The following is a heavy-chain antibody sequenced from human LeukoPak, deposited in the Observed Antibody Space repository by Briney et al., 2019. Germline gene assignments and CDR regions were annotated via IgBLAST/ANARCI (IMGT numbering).Heavy chain of an antibody. CDR3: AKDPCSGGSCYSYYYYYYMDV. CDR1: GFTLTSYG. D-gene: IGHD2-15*01. V-gene: IGHV3-30*02. Sequence: HPGGSLRLSCAASGFTLTSYGMHWVRQAPGKGLEWVAFIWYDGSTKYYADSVKGRFTISRDNSKNTLYLQMNSLRAEDTAIYYCAKDPCSGGSCYSYYYYYYMDVWGKGTTVTVSS. J-gene: IGHJ6*03. CDR2: IWYDGSTK.